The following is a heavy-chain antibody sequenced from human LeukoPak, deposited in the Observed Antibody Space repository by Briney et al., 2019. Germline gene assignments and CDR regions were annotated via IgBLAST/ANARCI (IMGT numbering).Heavy chain of an antibody. Sequence: PSETLSLTCTVSGGSISSYYWSWIRQPPGKGLEWIGYIYYSGSTNYNPSLKSRVTMSVDTSKNRFSLKLNSMTAADTAVYYCAREELLWFGEYYYMDVWGKGTTVTISS. CDR2: IYYSGST. J-gene: IGHJ6*03. CDR3: AREELLWFGEYYYMDV. D-gene: IGHD3-10*01. CDR1: GGSISSYY. V-gene: IGHV4-59*12.